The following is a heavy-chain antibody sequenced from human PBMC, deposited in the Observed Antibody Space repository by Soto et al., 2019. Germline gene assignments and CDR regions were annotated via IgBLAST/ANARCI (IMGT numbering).Heavy chain of an antibody. CDR1: GASLSSNNW. CDR3: ASSNIAAAGFYYYGMDV. V-gene: IGHV4-4*02. CDR2: IFHSGST. J-gene: IGHJ6*02. D-gene: IGHD6-13*01. Sequence: PSETLSLTCAVSGASLSSNNWWSWVRQPPGKGLEWIGDIFHSGSTHYNPSLKSRVTISVDKPKNKFSVKLTSVTAADTAVYYCASSNIAAAGFYYYGMDVWGRGTTVTVSS.